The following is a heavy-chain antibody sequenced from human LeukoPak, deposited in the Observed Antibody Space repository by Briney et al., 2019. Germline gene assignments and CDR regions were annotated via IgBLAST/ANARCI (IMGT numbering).Heavy chain of an antibody. CDR2: INHSGST. J-gene: IGHJ5*02. V-gene: IGHV4-38-2*02. CDR1: GYSISSGYY. Sequence: SGTLSLTCTVSGYSISSGYYWGWIRQPPGKGLEWIGEINHSGSTNYNPSLKSRVTISVDTSKNQFSLKLSSVTAADMAVYYCARPYRPRWFDPWGQGTLVTVSS. CDR3: ARPYRPRWFDP.